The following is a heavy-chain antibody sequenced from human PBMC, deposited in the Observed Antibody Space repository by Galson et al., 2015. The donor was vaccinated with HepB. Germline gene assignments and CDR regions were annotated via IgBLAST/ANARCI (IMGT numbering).Heavy chain of an antibody. CDR3: ARGEGEYGAKGYYYYMDV. D-gene: IGHD3-10*01. CDR1: GFTVSSNY. V-gene: IGHV3-33*08. J-gene: IGHJ6*03. Sequence: SLRLSCAASGFTVSSNYMIWVRQAPGKGLEWVAVIWCDGSNKYYADSVKGRFTISRDNSKNTLYLQMNSLRAEDTAVYYCARGEGEYGAKGYYYYMDVWGKGTTVTVSS. CDR2: IWCDGSNK.